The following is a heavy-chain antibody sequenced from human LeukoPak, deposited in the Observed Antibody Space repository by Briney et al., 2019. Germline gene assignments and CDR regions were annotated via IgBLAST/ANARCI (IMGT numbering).Heavy chain of an antibody. D-gene: IGHD3-9*01. CDR1: GYTFTGYF. V-gene: IGHV1-2*02. J-gene: IGHJ4*02. CDR3: ARVSLPGYFSLNLDY. Sequence: ASVKVSCKASGYTFTGYFMHWVRQAPGQGLEWMGWINPNSGATNYAQKFQDRVTMTGDTSITTAYMELSTLTADDTAVYYCARVSLPGYFSLNLDYWGQGTLLTVTS. CDR2: INPNSGAT.